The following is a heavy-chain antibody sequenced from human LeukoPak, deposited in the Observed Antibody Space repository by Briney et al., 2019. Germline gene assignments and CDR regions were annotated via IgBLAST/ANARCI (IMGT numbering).Heavy chain of an antibody. CDR3: ARGNDYGDYVPVDY. Sequence: PGGSLRLSCAASGFTFSSYSMNWVRQAPGKGLEWVSSISSSSSYIYYADSVKGRFTISRDNAKNSLYLQMNSLRAEDTAVYYCARGNDYGDYVPVDYWGQGTLVTVSS. J-gene: IGHJ4*02. V-gene: IGHV3-21*01. CDR1: GFTFSSYS. CDR2: ISSSSSYI. D-gene: IGHD4-17*01.